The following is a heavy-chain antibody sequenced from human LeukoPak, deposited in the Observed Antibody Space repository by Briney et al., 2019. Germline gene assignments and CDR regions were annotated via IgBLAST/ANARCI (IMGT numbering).Heavy chain of an antibody. V-gene: IGHV5-51*03. Sequence: PGESLKISCKGSGYSFTSYWIGWVRQMPGKGLEWMGIIYPGDSDTRYSPSFQGQVTISADKSISTAYLQWSSLKASDTAMYYCARLGCSSTSYQNPYSRSWCDYYYYMDVWGKGTTVTVSS. J-gene: IGHJ6*03. D-gene: IGHD2-2*01. CDR2: IYPGDSDT. CDR1: GYSFTSYW. CDR3: ARLGCSSTSYQNPYSRSWCDYYYYMDV.